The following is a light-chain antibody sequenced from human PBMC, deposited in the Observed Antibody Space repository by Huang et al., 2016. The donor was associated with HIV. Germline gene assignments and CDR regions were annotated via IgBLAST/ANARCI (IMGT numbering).Light chain of an antibody. Sequence: DIVMTQSPDSLAVSLGEKATINFKSSQSVLYSSNNKNDLAWYQQKPGQPPKLLIYWASTRESGVPDRFSGSGSGTDFTLTISSLQAEDVAVYYCQQYYSTPLTFGGGTKVEIK. CDR2: WAS. CDR1: QSVLYSSNNKND. V-gene: IGKV4-1*01. J-gene: IGKJ4*01. CDR3: QQYYSTPLT.